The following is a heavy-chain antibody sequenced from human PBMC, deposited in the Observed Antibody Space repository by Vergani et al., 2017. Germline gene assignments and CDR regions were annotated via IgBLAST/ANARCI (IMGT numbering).Heavy chain of an antibody. Sequence: EVQLVESGGGLVKPGGSLRLSCAASGFSFSSYSMNCVRQAPGKGLGWVASISGSSSYVFYRDSVEGRFTITRNNAKKSVYLQMNSLRAEDTAMYFCARGLWDCTHIRCSPPSYWGQGTQVTVSS. V-gene: IGHV3-21*02. CDR1: GFSFSSYS. CDR2: ISGSSSYV. D-gene: IGHD2-8*01. J-gene: IGHJ4*02. CDR3: ARGLWDCTHIRCSPPSY.